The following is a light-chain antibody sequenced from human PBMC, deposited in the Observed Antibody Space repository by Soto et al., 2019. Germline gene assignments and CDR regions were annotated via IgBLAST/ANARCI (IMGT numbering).Light chain of an antibody. CDR1: QSVSTNY. CDR2: VAS. Sequence: ENVLTQSPGTLSLSPGERATLSCRASQSVSTNYLAWYQQKPGQAPRLLIYVASSRATGIPDRFSGSGSGTDFTLTISRLEPEDFAAYYCQQYGSSPFTFGQGTKLEIK. J-gene: IGKJ2*01. V-gene: IGKV3-20*01. CDR3: QQYGSSPFT.